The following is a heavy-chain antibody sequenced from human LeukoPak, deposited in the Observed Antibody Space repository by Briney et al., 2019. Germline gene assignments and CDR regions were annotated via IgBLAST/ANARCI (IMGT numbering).Heavy chain of an antibody. CDR1: GDSISSSPYY. Sequence: SETLSHTCIVSGDSISSSPYYWGWIRQPPGKGLEWIGSIYYSGSSYHNPSLKSRVTISVDTSKNQFSLKVDSVTAADTAVYYCARHSYSSLLFDPWGQGTLVTVSS. V-gene: IGHV4-39*01. J-gene: IGHJ5*02. CDR2: IYYSGSS. CDR3: ARHSYSSLLFDP. D-gene: IGHD6-13*01.